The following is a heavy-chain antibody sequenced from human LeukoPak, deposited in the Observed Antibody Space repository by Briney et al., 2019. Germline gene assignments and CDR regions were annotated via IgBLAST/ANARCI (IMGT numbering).Heavy chain of an antibody. CDR3: STRSSSPYYYYYMDV. Sequence: GASVKVSCKASGGTFSSYAISWVRQAPGQGLGWMGGIIPIFGTANYAQKFQGRVTITTDESTSTAYMELSSLRSEDTAVYYCSTRSSSPYYYYYMDVWGKGTTVTVSS. V-gene: IGHV1-69*05. J-gene: IGHJ6*03. CDR1: GGTFSSYA. D-gene: IGHD6-6*01. CDR2: IIPIFGTA.